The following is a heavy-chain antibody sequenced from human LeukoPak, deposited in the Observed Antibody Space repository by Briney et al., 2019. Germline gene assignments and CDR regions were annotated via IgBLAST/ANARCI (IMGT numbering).Heavy chain of an antibody. CDR2: MSGSGGST. V-gene: IGHV3-23*01. CDR3: AVPDYAGRRDYYYFMDV. CDR1: GDSIRSDY. J-gene: IGHJ6*03. Sequence: ETLSLTCGVPGDSIRSDYYWAWVRQAPGKGLEWVSGMSGSGGSTYYADSVKGRFSISRDNSKNTLYLQMNSLRAEDTAVYYCAVPDYAGRRDYYYFMDVWGKGTTVTVSS. D-gene: IGHD4-17*01.